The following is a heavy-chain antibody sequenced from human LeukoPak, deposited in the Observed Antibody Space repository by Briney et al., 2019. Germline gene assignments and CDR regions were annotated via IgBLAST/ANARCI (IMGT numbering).Heavy chain of an antibody. D-gene: IGHD3-22*01. CDR2: IIPIFGTA. CDR1: GGTFSSYA. Sequence: SVKVSCKASGGTFSSYAISWVRQAPGQGLEWMGGIIPIFGTANYAQKFQGRVTITADESTSTAYMELSSLRSEDTAVYYCARSPLYYYDSSGYSDNWFDPWGQGTLVTVSS. CDR3: ARSPLYYYDSSGYSDNWFDP. J-gene: IGHJ5*02. V-gene: IGHV1-69*01.